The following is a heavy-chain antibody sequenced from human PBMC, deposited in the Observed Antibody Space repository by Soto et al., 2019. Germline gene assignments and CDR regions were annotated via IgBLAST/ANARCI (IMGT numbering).Heavy chain of an antibody. Sequence: SETLSLTCTVSGGSVSSGSYYWSWIRQPPGKGLEWIAYIYYSGSTNYNPSLKSRVTISVDTSKNQFSLKLSSVTAADTAVYYCARGGLGRYSSAGIDYWGQGTLVTVSS. J-gene: IGHJ4*02. CDR3: ARGGLGRYSSAGIDY. CDR2: IYYSGST. CDR1: GGSVSSGSYY. V-gene: IGHV4-61*01. D-gene: IGHD6-25*01.